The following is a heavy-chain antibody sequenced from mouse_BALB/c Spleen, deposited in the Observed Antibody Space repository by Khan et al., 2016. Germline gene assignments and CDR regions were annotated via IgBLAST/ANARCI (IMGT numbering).Heavy chain of an antibody. CDR2: ISYSGDN. CDR1: GYSITSDYA. CDR3: AREDYSWFAY. Sequence: EVQLQESGPGLVKPSQSLSLTCTVTGYSITSDYAWNWIGQFPGNKLVWLGYISYSGDNHYNPSLPSRISITRDTSKNQFFLQLNSVTAEDTATYYCAREDYSWFAYWGQGTLVTVSA. J-gene: IGHJ3*01. V-gene: IGHV3-2*02. D-gene: IGHD1-1*02.